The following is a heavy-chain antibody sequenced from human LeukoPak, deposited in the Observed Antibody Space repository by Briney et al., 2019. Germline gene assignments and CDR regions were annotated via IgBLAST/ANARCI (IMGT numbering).Heavy chain of an antibody. CDR3: ARAQEFGDYFDY. V-gene: IGHV3-48*01. Sequence: PGWPLRLSCAASRCTLRRYELNWVRPAPAKGGEWVSYISSSSGLRYYADSVKGRFTISRDNAKNSLYLQMNSLRAEDTAVYYCARAQEFGDYFDYWGQGTLVTVSS. CDR1: RCTLRRYE. J-gene: IGHJ4*02. D-gene: IGHD3-10*01. CDR2: ISSSSGLR.